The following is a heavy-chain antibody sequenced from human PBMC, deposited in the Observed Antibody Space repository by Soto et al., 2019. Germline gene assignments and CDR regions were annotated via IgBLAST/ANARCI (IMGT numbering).Heavy chain of an antibody. J-gene: IGHJ4*02. CDR2: ISGSGGST. CDR1: GFTFSSSV. D-gene: IGHD2-8*01. CDR3: AKVHRLIDPFTH. V-gene: IGHV3-23*01. Sequence: EVQLLESGGGLVQPGGSLRLSCAASGFTFSSSVMSWVRQAPGKGLEWVSAISGSGGSTYYADSVKGRFTISRDNSENTLYLQLNSLIAGDTALHYCAKVHRLIDPFTHWGQGTLVTVSS.